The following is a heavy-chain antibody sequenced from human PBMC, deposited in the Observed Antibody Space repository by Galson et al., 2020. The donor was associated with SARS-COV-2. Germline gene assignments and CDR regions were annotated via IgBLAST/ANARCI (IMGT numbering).Heavy chain of an antibody. D-gene: IGHD2-2*01. CDR1: GYTFNSYG. V-gene: IGHV1-18*01. CDR3: ARDRVVAAGTPGEY. J-gene: IGHJ4*02. CDR2: ISLYSGNT. Sequence: ASVKVSCKAFGYTFNSYGVNWVRRAPGQGLEWMGWISLYSGNTNYAQKFQGRVTMTADTSTSTAYMELRSLRSDDTAVYYCARDRVVAAGTPGEYWGQGTQVTVYS.